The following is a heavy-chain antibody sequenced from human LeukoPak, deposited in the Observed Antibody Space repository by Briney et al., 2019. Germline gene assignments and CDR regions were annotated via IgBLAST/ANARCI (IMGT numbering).Heavy chain of an antibody. V-gene: IGHV4-59*01. J-gene: IGHJ4*02. CDR2: IYYSGST. CDR3: ASVVRGVDVIDC. Sequence: SETLSLTCTVSGGSISSYYWSWIRQPPGKGLEWIGYIYYSGSTNYNPSLKSRATISVDTSKNQFSLKLSSVTAADAAVYYCASVVRGVDVIDCWGQGTLVTVSS. D-gene: IGHD3-10*01. CDR1: GGSISSYY.